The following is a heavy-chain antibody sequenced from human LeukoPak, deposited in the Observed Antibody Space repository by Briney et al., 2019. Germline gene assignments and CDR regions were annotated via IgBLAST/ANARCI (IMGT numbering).Heavy chain of an antibody. CDR3: ARVREGNHLHQFYLDS. Sequence: PSETLSLTCTVSGYSISSGYYWGWIRQPPGKGLEWIGSIYHSGSTYYNPSLKSRVTISVDTSKNQFSLKLSSVTAADTAVYYCARVREGNHLHQFYLDSWGQGIRVTVSS. J-gene: IGHJ4*02. D-gene: IGHD1-14*01. CDR1: GYSISSGYY. CDR2: IYHSGST. V-gene: IGHV4-38-2*02.